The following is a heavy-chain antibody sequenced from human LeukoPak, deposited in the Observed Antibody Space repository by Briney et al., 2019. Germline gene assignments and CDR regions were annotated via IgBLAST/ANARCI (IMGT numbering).Heavy chain of an antibody. CDR2: IHSSGTT. CDR3: ARDPQVAGYFDF. D-gene: IGHD6-19*01. Sequence: PSQTLSLTCTVSGESINNYYWNYIRQPAGKGLEWIGRIHSSGTTTNSPSLQSRVTISMDTSKNQFSLELSSVTAADTAVYYCARDPQVAGYFDFWGQGTLVTVSS. CDR1: GESINNYY. J-gene: IGHJ4*02. V-gene: IGHV4-4*07.